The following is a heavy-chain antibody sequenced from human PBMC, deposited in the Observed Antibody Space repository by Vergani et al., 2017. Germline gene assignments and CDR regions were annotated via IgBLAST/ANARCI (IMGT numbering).Heavy chain of an antibody. D-gene: IGHD2-15*01. CDR2: ISYDGSNK. J-gene: IGHJ3*02. Sequence: QVQLVESGGGVVQPGRSLRLSCAASGFTFSSYAMHWVRQAPGKGLEWVAVISYDGSNKYYADSVKGRFTISRYNSKNTLYLQMNSLRAEDTAVYYCARDSTPGWRGAFDIWGQGTMVTVSS. CDR1: GFTFSSYA. V-gene: IGHV3-30-3*01. CDR3: ARDSTPGWRGAFDI.